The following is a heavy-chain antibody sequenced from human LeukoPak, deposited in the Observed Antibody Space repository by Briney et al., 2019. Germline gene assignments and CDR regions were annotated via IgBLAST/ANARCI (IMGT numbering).Heavy chain of an antibody. V-gene: IGHV4-4*02. Sequence: PSETLSLTCAVSGGSISSSNWWSWVRQPPGKGLEWIGEIYHSGSTNYNPSLKSRVTISVDKSENQFSLKLSSVAAADTAVYYCARVGERGSFDYWGQGTLVTVSS. CDR1: GGSISSSNW. D-gene: IGHD4-17*01. J-gene: IGHJ4*02. CDR2: IYHSGST. CDR3: ARVGERGSFDY.